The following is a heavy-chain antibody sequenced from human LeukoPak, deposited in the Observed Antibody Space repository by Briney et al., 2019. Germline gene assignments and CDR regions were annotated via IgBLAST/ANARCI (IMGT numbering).Heavy chain of an antibody. CDR1: GGSISSGGYY. V-gene: IGHV4-31*03. J-gene: IGHJ4*02. D-gene: IGHD3-22*01. CDR3: ARDLDSSGYLDY. CDR2: IYYSGST. Sequence: SQTLSLTCTVSGGSISSGGYYWSWIRQHPGKGLEWIGYIYYSGSTYYNPSLKSRVTISVDTSKNQFSLKLSSVTAADTAVYYCARDLDSSGYLDYWGQGTLVTVSS.